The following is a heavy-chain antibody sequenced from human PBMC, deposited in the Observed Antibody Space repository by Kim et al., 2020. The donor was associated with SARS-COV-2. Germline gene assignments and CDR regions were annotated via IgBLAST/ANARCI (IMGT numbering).Heavy chain of an antibody. CDR1: GFTFDDYA. V-gene: IGHV3-9*01. CDR3: AKAPPAATDGYYFDY. D-gene: IGHD2-2*01. CDR2: ISWNSGSI. Sequence: GGSLRLSCAASGFTFDDYAMHWVRQAPGKGLEWVSGISWNSGSIGYADSVKGRFTISRDNAKNSLYLQMNSLRAEDTALYYCAKAPPAATDGYYFDYWGQGTLVTVSS. J-gene: IGHJ4*02.